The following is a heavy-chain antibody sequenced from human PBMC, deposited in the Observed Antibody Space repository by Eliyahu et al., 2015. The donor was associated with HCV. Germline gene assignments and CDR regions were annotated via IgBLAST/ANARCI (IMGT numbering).Heavy chain of an antibody. D-gene: IGHD6-13*01. J-gene: IGHJ4*02. V-gene: IGHV3-23*01. CDR2: IRSSGEST. CDR1: GFTFTGLP. CDR3: AKGGPAGSYPMFDS. Sequence: EVRLLESGGGLVQPGGXLRLSCXASGFTFTGLPMSWVRQAPGKGLEWVSGIRSSGESTYYADSVKGRFTISRDNSMNTLYLQMNSLTAEDTALYYCAKGGPAGSYPMFDSWGQGTLVTVSS.